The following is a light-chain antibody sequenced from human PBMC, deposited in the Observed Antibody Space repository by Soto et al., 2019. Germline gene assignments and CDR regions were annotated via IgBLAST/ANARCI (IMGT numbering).Light chain of an antibody. CDR2: GSS. Sequence: IVLTHSPATLSVSPGERVTLYCRASKNVGTNLAWYQQRPGEPPRLLIYGSSTRATGISATFSGSGSRTEFTLTISSLQSEDSAVYYCQQYNNWGLSFGGGTRVEIK. V-gene: IGKV3D-15*01. CDR3: QQYNNWGLS. J-gene: IGKJ4*01. CDR1: KNVGTN.